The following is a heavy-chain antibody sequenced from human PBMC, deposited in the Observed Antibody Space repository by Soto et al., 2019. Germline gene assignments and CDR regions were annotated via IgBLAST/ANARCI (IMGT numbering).Heavy chain of an antibody. V-gene: IGHV3-30-3*01. Sequence: QVQLVESGGGVVQPGRSLRLSCAASGFTFSSFNMHWVRQAPGKGLEWVALISYEVTNTHYADSMKGRFTISSDNSKSTLYRQMDSLRAEDTAVYYCARTTAVAGTPEFDYWGQGTLVTVSS. CDR1: GFTFSSFN. CDR3: ARTTAVAGTPEFDY. CDR2: ISYEVTNT. J-gene: IGHJ4*02. D-gene: IGHD6-19*01.